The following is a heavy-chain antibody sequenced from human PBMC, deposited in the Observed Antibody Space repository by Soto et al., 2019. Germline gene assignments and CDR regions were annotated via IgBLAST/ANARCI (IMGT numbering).Heavy chain of an antibody. Sequence: ASVKVSCKASGYTFTSYGMSWVRQAPGQGLEWMGWINGANDRTQYSQKFQDRVTLTRDTAASTAYMELSSLKSEDTAVYYCVRYYYGSGSQRASFDYWGQGTLVTVSS. CDR1: GYTFTSYG. V-gene: IGHV1-3*01. D-gene: IGHD3-10*01. CDR2: INGANDRT. J-gene: IGHJ4*02. CDR3: VRYYYGSGSQRASFDY.